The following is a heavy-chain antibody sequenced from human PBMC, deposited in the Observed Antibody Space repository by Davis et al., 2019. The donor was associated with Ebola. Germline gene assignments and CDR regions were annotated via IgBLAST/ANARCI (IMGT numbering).Heavy chain of an antibody. Sequence: GESLKISCKVSGFSLTNYWIAWVRQMPGKGLEWMGIIYPGDSDTRYSPSFRGQVTISADKSMKTAFLQWSSLKASDSGMYYCASLRRTITGMDDGFDIWGQGTMVTVSS. V-gene: IGHV5-51*01. CDR3: ASLRRTITGMDDGFDI. CDR2: IYPGDSDT. J-gene: IGHJ3*02. CDR1: GFSLTNYW. D-gene: IGHD2-8*02.